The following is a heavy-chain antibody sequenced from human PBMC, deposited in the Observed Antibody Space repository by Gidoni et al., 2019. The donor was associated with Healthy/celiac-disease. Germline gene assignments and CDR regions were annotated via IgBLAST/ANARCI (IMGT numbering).Heavy chain of an antibody. D-gene: IGHD5-18*01. CDR2: MSGSGGIT. CDR3: AKGEGYEDTAMVPLDY. J-gene: IGHJ4*02. V-gene: IGHV3-23*04. CDR1: GFTFSSYA. Sequence: EVLLVESGVGSVQPGGSLRLFCAASGFTFSSYAMIWVRQAPGKGLEEVSAMSGSGGITYYVDSLNGRFTIARDNYKSTLYLQMNSRRDEERAVYYCAKGEGYEDTAMVPLDYWGQGTLVTVSS.